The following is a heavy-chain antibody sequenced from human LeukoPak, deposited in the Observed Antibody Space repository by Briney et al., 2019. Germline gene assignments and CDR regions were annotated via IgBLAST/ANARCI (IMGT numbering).Heavy chain of an antibody. Sequence: GGSLRLSCAASGFTFSSYSMNWVRQAPGKGLEWVSYISSSSSTIYYADSVKGRFTISRDDAKNSLYLQMNSLRAEDTALYHCARAYYDSSGLDAFDIWGQGTMVTVSS. J-gene: IGHJ3*02. CDR1: GFTFSSYS. CDR3: ARAYYDSSGLDAFDI. D-gene: IGHD3-22*01. CDR2: ISSSSSTI. V-gene: IGHV3-48*04.